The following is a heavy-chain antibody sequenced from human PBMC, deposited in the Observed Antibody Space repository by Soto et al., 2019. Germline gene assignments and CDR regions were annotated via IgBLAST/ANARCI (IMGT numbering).Heavy chain of an antibody. D-gene: IGHD3-22*01. CDR3: AKDLGPYDSSGYASDY. CDR2: ISGSGGST. J-gene: IGHJ4*02. CDR1: GFTFSSYA. Sequence: EVPLLESGGGLVQPGGSLRLSCAASGFTFSSYAMSWVRQAPGKGLEWVSAISGSGGSTYYADSVKGRFTISRDNSNTTLYLQMTSLRAEDTAVYYCAKDLGPYDSSGYASDYWGQGTLVTVSS. V-gene: IGHV3-23*01.